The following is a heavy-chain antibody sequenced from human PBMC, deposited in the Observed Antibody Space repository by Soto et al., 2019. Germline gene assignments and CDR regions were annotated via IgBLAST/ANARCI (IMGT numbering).Heavy chain of an antibody. CDR3: ARDPWAADY. D-gene: IGHD7-27*01. CDR1: GFPISTKY. J-gene: IGHJ4*02. V-gene: IGHV3-66*01. Sequence: PGGSLRLSCAASGFPISTKYRSEVRQAPGKGLEWVSVIYSGGSTFYADSVRGRFTISRDNSKNTVNLQMNSLRAEDTAVYYCARDPWAADYWGQGTLVTVSS. CDR2: IYSGGST.